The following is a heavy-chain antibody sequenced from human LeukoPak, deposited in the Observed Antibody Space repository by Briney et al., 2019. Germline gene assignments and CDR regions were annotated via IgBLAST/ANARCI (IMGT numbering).Heavy chain of an antibody. CDR1: GFTFDDYA. J-gene: IGHJ4*02. D-gene: IGHD6-19*01. Sequence: PGGSLRLSCAASGFTFDDYAMDWVRQAPGKGLEWVSLIIGDGRNTYYADSVEGRFTISRDNSKNSLYLQMNSLRIEDTAFYYCAKPRGSGWSPFDYWGQGTLVTVSS. CDR2: IIGDGRNT. CDR3: AKPRGSGWSPFDY. V-gene: IGHV3-43*02.